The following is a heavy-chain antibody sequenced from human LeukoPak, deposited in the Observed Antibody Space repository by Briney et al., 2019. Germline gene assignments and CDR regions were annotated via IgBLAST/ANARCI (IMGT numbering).Heavy chain of an antibody. D-gene: IGHD3/OR15-3a*01. CDR1: GFTFSTYS. Sequence: GGSLRLSCAASGFTFSTYSMNWVRQAPGKGLEWVSSISSDSDYIYYADSLKGRFTISRDNAKNSLYLQMISLRTEDTAVYYCARVAFGLYVMDVWGQGTTVTVSS. J-gene: IGHJ6*02. V-gene: IGHV3-21*01. CDR3: ARVAFGLYVMDV. CDR2: ISSDSDYI.